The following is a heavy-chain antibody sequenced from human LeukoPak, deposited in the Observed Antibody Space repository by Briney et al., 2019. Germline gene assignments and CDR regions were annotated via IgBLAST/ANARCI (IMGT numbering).Heavy chain of an antibody. V-gene: IGHV4-59*01. CDR2: IYYSGST. Sequence: SETLSLTCTVSGGSISSYYWSWIRQPPGKGLEWIGYIYYSGSTNYNPSLKSRVTISVDTSKNQFSLKLSSVTAADTAVYYCARDFALTVVTGLLDYWGQGTLVTVSS. CDR3: ARDFALTVVTGLLDY. D-gene: IGHD4-23*01. CDR1: GGSISSYY. J-gene: IGHJ4*02.